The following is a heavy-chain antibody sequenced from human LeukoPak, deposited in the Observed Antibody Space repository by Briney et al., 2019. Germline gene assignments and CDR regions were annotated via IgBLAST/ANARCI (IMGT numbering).Heavy chain of an antibody. Sequence: SQTLSLTCTVSGGSISSGDYYWSWIRQPPGKGLEWIGYTYYSGSTYYNPSLKSRATISVDTSKNQFSLKLTSVTAADTAVYYCARPYYYDSRIDPWGQGTLVTVSS. CDR2: TYYSGST. D-gene: IGHD3-22*01. CDR3: ARPYYYDSRIDP. V-gene: IGHV4-30-4*01. J-gene: IGHJ5*02. CDR1: GGSISSGDYY.